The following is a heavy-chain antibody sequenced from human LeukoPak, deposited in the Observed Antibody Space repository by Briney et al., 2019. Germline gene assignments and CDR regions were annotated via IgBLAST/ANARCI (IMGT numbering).Heavy chain of an antibody. CDR1: GFIFSRFS. Sequence: PGGSLRLSCAASGFIFSRFSMHWVREVPGKGLVWVSRINSDGSSTNYADSVKGRFTISRDNAKNTLYLQMNSLRAEDTAVYYCVQSGGMDVWGQGTTVTVSS. CDR2: INSDGSST. V-gene: IGHV3-74*01. J-gene: IGHJ6*02. CDR3: VQSGGMDV.